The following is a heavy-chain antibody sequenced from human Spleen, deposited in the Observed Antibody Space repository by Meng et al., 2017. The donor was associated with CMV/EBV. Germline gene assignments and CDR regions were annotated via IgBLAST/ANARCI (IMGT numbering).Heavy chain of an antibody. V-gene: IGHV4-39*07. CDR1: GGSISSSSYY. J-gene: IGHJ4*02. D-gene: IGHD1-26*01. CDR3: ARVGSGSSKNDY. Sequence: QLRLQESGPGLVKPSETLSLTCTVSGGSISSSSYYWGWIRQPPGKGLEWIGSIYYSGSTYYNPSLKSRVTMSVDTSKNQFSLKLSSVTAADTAVYYCARVGSGSSKNDYWGQGTLVTVSS. CDR2: IYYSGST.